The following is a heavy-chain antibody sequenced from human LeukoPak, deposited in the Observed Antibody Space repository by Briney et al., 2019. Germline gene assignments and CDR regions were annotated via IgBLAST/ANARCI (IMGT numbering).Heavy chain of an antibody. CDR2: IYYSGST. CDR1: GGSINSYY. D-gene: IGHD3-9*01. Sequence: SETLSLTCTVSGGSINSYYWSWIRQPPGKGLEWIGYIYYSGSTNYNPSLKSRVTISVDASKNQFSLKLSSVTAADTAVYYCARGSPFDKVFDYWGQGTLVTVSS. CDR3: ARGSPFDKVFDY. J-gene: IGHJ4*02. V-gene: IGHV4-59*01.